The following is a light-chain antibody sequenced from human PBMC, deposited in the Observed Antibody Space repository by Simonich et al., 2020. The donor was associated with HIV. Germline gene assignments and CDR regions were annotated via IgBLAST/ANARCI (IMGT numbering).Light chain of an antibody. Sequence: DIQMTQSPSSLSASVGDRVTITCRESQSISSYLNWYQQKPGKAPKLLIFDASTLQSGVPSRFSGSGSGTDCTLTISSLQPEDFATYYCQQSFSTPYTFGQGTKLEIK. V-gene: IGKV1-39*01. CDR2: DAS. CDR3: QQSFSTPYT. CDR1: QSISSY. J-gene: IGKJ2*01.